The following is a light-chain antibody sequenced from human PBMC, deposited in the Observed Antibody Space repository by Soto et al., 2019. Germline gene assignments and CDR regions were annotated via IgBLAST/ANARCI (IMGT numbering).Light chain of an antibody. CDR1: QSISSY. Sequence: DILMTQSPSSLSASVGDRVTLTCRASQSISSYLNWYQHKPGKAPNLLIYAASSLQSGVPSRFSGSGSGTDFTRTISSLQPEDFATYYCQQSYTIPYTFGQGTKLEIK. CDR2: AAS. J-gene: IGKJ2*01. V-gene: IGKV1-39*01. CDR3: QQSYTIPYT.